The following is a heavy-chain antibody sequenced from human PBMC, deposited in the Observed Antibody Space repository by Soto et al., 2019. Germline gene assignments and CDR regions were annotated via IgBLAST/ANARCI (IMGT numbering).Heavy chain of an antibody. D-gene: IGHD6-6*01. CDR3: TSRLYISSASSYGMDV. Sequence: GGSLRLSCAASGFTFSSYEMNWVRQAPGKGLEWVSYISSSGSTIYYADSVKGRFTISRDNAKNSLYLQMNSLRAEDTAVYYCTSRLYISSASSYGMDVWGQGTTVTVSS. J-gene: IGHJ6*02. CDR2: ISSSGSTI. V-gene: IGHV3-48*03. CDR1: GFTFSSYE.